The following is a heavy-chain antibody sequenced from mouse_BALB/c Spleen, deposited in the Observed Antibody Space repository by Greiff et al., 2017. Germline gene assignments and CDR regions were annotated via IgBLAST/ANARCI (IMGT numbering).Heavy chain of an antibody. CDR3: ARSLKDYASFDD. J-gene: IGHJ2*01. CDR2: ISSGGST. V-gene: IGHV5-6-5*01. D-gene: IGHD2-4*01. CDR1: GFTFSSYA. Sequence: EVKLVASGGGLVKPGGSLKLSCAASGFTFSSYAMSWVRQAPEKRLEWVASISSGGSTYYSDSVNGRFAISRANTRNILYLQMSSLMSEDTAMYYCARSLKDYASFDDWGQGTTRTVSS.